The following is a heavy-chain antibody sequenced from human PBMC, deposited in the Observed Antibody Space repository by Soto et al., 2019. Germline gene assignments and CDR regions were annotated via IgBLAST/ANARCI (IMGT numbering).Heavy chain of an antibody. D-gene: IGHD2-15*01. CDR1: GGTFSNYA. CDR3: AKDGGSEGYFGYRFDP. J-gene: IGHJ5*02. Sequence: QVQLVQSGAEVKKPGSSVKVSCKASGGTFSNYAITWVRQAPGQGLEWLGRIIPIFGTRDYAQKFQGRVTITADDSTTTAYMEQSSLRSDATAVYYCAKDGGSEGYFGYRFDPWGQGTLVTVSS. CDR2: IIPIFGTR. V-gene: IGHV1-69*15.